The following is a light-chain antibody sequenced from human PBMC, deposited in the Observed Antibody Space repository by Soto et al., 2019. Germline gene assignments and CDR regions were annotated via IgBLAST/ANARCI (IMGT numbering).Light chain of an antibody. J-gene: IGLJ2*01. CDR2: GNT. V-gene: IGLV1-40*01. Sequence: QSVLTQPPSVSGAPGQRVTISCTGSSSNIGAGYDVHWYQQLPGRAPKLLIYGNTNRPSGVPDRFSVSKSGTSASLAITGLQAEDEADYYCLSFDSRLSVVFGGGTKLTVL. CDR3: LSFDSRLSVV. CDR1: SSNIGAGYD.